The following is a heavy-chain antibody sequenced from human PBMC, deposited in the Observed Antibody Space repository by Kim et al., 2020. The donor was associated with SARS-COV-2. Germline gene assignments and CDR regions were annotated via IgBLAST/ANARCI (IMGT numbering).Heavy chain of an antibody. J-gene: IGHJ4*02. CDR1: GGTFSSYA. CDR3: ARGPRIAVADAFLFDY. D-gene: IGHD6-19*01. Sequence: SVTVSCKASGGTFSSYAISWVRQAPGQGLEWMGGIIPIFGTANYAQKFQGRVTITADESTSTAYMELSSLRSEDTAVYYCARGPRIAVADAFLFDYWGQGTLVTVSS. CDR2: IIPIFGTA. V-gene: IGHV1-69*13.